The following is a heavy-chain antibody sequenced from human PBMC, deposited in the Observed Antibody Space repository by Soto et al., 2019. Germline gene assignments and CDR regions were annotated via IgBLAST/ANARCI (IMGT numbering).Heavy chain of an antibody. D-gene: IGHD7-27*01. J-gene: IGHJ3*02. CDR1: GLSLSTSGVG. V-gene: IGHV2-5*02. CDR3: SHSMWGRTAFDI. Sequence: QITLKESGPTLVKPTQPLTLTCTFSGLSLSTSGVGVGWFRQPPGQALEWRALIYWDDDKRYSPSLKSRLTITKDTSKNQVVLTMTNMDPVDTATYYFSHSMWGRTAFDIWGQGTMVTVSS. CDR2: IYWDDDK.